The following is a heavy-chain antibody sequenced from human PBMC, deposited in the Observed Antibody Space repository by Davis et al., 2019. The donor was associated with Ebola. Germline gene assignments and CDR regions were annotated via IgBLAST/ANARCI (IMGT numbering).Heavy chain of an antibody. V-gene: IGHV5-51*01. CDR1: GYSFTSYW. J-gene: IGHJ1*01. CDR3: AAATVVAARAEYFQH. Sequence: GESLKISCKGSGYSFTSYWIGWVRQLPGKGLEWMGIIYPGDSDTRYSPSFQGQVTISADKSISTAYLQWSSLKASDTAMYYCAAATVVAARAEYFQHWGQGTLVTVSS. CDR2: IYPGDSDT. D-gene: IGHD2-15*01.